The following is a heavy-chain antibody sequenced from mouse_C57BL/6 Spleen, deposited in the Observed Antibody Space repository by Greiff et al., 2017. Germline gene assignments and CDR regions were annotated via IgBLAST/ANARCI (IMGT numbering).Heavy chain of an antibody. J-gene: IGHJ4*01. Sequence: VQLQQSGAELVRPGASVTLSCKASGYTFTDYEMHWVKQTPVHGLEWIGAIDPETGGTAYNQKFKGKAILTADKSSSTAYMELRSLTSEDSAVYYCTRCGNYGGLVDYWGQGTSVTVSS. CDR2: IDPETGGT. D-gene: IGHD2-1*01. CDR3: TRCGNYGGLVDY. V-gene: IGHV1-15*01. CDR1: GYTFTDYE.